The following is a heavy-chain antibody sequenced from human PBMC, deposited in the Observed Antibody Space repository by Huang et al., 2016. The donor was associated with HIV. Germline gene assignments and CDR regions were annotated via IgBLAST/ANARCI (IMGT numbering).Heavy chain of an antibody. CDR3: ARGTRLTGLWYFDL. CDR1: GFTFSSSW. J-gene: IGHJ2*01. CDR2: IKGEGSST. D-gene: IGHD7-27*01. V-gene: IGHV3-74*01. Sequence: EVQLVESGGGLVQPGGSLRLSCAASGFTFSSSWMHWVRQAPGKGRVWVSRIKGEGSSTNYADTVKGRFTISRDNAKNTLYVQVNRLRAEDTAVYYCARGTRLTGLWYFDLWGRGTLVIVSS.